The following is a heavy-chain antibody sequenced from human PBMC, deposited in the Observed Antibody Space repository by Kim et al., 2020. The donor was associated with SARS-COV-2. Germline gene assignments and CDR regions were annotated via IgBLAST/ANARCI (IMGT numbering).Heavy chain of an antibody. D-gene: IGHD3-16*02. V-gene: IGHV1-3*01. CDR2: INAGNGNT. J-gene: IGHJ4*02. Sequence: ASVKVSCKASGYTFTSYAMHWVRQAPGQRLEWMGWINAGNGNTKYSQKFQGRVTITRDTSASTAYMELSSLRSEDTAVYYCARGSSLFGGVIVNYYFDYWGQGTLVTVSS. CDR1: GYTFTSYA. CDR3: ARGSSLFGGVIVNYYFDY.